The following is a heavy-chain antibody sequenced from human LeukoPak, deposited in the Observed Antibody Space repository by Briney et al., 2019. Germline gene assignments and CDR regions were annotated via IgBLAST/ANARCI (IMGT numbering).Heavy chain of an antibody. V-gene: IGHV4-61*01. CDR3: ARESCTNGVCHFDY. CDR2: IYYSGST. D-gene: IGHD2-8*01. J-gene: IGHJ4*02. Sequence: PSETLSLTCTVSGGSISSSSYYWGWIRQPPGKGLEWIGYIYYSGSTNYNPSLKSRVTISVDTSKNQFSLKLSSVTAADTAVYYCARESCTNGVCHFDYWGQGTLVTVSS. CDR1: GGSISSSSYY.